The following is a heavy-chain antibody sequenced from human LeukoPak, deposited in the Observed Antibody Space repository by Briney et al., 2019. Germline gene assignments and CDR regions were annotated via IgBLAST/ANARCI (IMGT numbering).Heavy chain of an antibody. CDR3: ARAEREYYYDSSGYYYGAFDT. J-gene: IGHJ3*02. V-gene: IGHV1-69*13. CDR2: IIPMFGTA. CDR1: GGTFSSYA. Sequence: SVKVSCKASGGTFSSYAISWVRQAPGQGLECMGGIIPMFGTANYAQKFQGRVTITADESTSTAYMELSSLRSEDTAVYYCARAEREYYYDSSGYYYGAFDTWGQGTMVTVSS. D-gene: IGHD3-22*01.